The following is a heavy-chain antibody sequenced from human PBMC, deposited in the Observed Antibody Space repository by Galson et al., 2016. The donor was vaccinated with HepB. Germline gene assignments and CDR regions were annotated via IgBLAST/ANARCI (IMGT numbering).Heavy chain of an antibody. CDR1: GGXXXSGXXY. Sequence: LSLTXDVSGGXXXSGXXYWXXXRQXXXNGLXWIGYIYYSRTTYYNPSLRSRLSISADTSKNQFSLELSSVTAADTAVYFCARLTSTGTFDAFDVWGHGTMVXXSS. J-gene: IGHJ3*01. V-gene: IGHV4-31*11. CDR3: ARLTSTGTFDAFDV. CDR2: IYYSRTT. D-gene: IGHD1-1*01.